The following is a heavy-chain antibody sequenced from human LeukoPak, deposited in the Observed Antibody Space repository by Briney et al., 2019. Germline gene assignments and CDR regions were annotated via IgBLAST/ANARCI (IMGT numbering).Heavy chain of an antibody. CDR1: GFTFSTYW. CDR3: ARDQRSGAFDI. V-gene: IGHV3-74*01. D-gene: IGHD1-1*01. CDR2: ISSDGSIT. J-gene: IGHJ3*02. Sequence: GSLRLSCAASGFTFSTYWMHWVRQASGKGLVWVSRISSDGSITSYADSVKGRFTISRDNAKNTLYLQMNSLRAEDTAVYYCARDQRSGAFDIWGQGTMVTVSP.